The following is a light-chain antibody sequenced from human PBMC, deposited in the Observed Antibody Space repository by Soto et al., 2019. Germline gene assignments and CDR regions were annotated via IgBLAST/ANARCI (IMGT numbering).Light chain of an antibody. Sequence: EMVLTQSPGTLSLSPGERATLSCRASQSVSSSYLAWYQQKPGQAPRLLIYGASSRATGSPDRFSGSGSGTDFTLTISRLEPEDFAVYYCQQYGSSLWTFGQGTKVEIK. CDR2: GAS. CDR3: QQYGSSLWT. J-gene: IGKJ1*01. V-gene: IGKV3-20*01. CDR1: QSVSSSY.